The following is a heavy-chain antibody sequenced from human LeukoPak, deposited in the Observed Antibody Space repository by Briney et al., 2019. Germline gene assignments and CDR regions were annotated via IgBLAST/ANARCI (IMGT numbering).Heavy chain of an antibody. D-gene: IGHD2-21*02. Sequence: PSETLSLTCTVSGGSVSGGNYFRTWIRQPPGKGLEWIGYMYYSGSTYYNPSLKSRVIISVDPSKNQFTLKLTSVSAADTAMYYCARATDAIFDWFDSWGQGALVTVSS. CDR1: GGSVSGGNYF. CDR3: ARATDAIFDWFDS. V-gene: IGHV4-30-4*01. CDR2: MYYSGST. J-gene: IGHJ5*01.